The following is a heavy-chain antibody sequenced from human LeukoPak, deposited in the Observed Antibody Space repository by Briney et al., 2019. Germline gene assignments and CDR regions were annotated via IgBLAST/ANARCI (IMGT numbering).Heavy chain of an antibody. D-gene: IGHD6-13*01. V-gene: IGHV4-34*01. J-gene: IGHJ4*02. CDR1: GGSFSGYY. Sequence: SETLSLTCAVYGGSFSGYYWSWIRQPPGRGLEWIGEINHSGSTNYNPSLKSRITISVDTSKNQFSLKLSSVTAADTAVYYCASPGIAAAGKPYDYWGQGTLVTVSS. CDR2: INHSGST. CDR3: ASPGIAAAGKPYDY.